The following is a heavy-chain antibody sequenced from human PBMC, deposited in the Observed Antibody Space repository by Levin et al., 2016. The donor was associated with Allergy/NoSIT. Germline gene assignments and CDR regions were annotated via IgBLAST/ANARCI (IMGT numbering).Heavy chain of an antibody. CDR1: GLTFSNHW. CDR3: AKHLIRTYDY. V-gene: IGHV3-23*01. J-gene: IGHJ4*02. Sequence: ETLSLTCAASGLTFSNHWMSWVRQAPGKGLEWVSAISGSGGSTYYADSVKGRFTISRDNSKNTLYLQMNSLRAEDTAIYYCAKHLIRTYDYWGQGTLVPVSS. CDR2: ISGSGGST.